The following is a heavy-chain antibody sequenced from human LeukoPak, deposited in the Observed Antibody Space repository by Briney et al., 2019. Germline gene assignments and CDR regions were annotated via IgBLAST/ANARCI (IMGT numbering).Heavy chain of an antibody. CDR2: ISSFSGTS. CDR3: ARDLSGVTGYTYGRGIDY. CDR1: GFTFSSYS. J-gene: IGHJ4*02. D-gene: IGHD5-18*01. Sequence: GGSLRLSCAASGFTFSSYSMNWVRQAPGKGLEWVSYISSFSGTSNYADSVKGRFTISRDNAKTSLYLQMNSLRAEDTAVYYCARDLSGVTGYTYGRGIDYWGQGTLVTVSS. V-gene: IGHV3-48*04.